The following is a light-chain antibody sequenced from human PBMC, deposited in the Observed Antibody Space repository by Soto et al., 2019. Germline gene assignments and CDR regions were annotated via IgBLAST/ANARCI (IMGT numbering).Light chain of an antibody. CDR3: HQYASSFGT. CDR1: QSVGHMF. CDR2: DAY. V-gene: IGKV3-20*01. J-gene: IGKJ1*01. Sequence: EIVLTQSPGTLSLSPGERATLSCRASQSVGHMFLAWFQQKPGRAPRLLIFDAYRRATGIPDRFSGSGSGTNFALTISRLEPEDFALYYCHQYASSFGTFGQGTKVDIK.